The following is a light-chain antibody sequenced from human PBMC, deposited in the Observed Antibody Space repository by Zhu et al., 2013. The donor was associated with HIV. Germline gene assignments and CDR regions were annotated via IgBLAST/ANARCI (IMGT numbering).Light chain of an antibody. CDR2: EVT. CDR3: ASYTSSSTWV. Sequence: QSALTQPPSASGSPGQSVTISCTGISSDVGGYNYVSWYQHHPGKAPKLMIYEVTKRPSGVSNRFSGSKSGNTASLTISGLQAEDEADYYCASYTSSSTWVFGGGTKLTVL. V-gene: IGLV2-14*01. CDR1: SSDVGGYNY. J-gene: IGLJ3*02.